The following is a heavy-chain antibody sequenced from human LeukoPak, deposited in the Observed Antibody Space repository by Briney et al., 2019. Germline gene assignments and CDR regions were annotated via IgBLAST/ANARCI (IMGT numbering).Heavy chain of an antibody. J-gene: IGHJ5*02. CDR3: ARGPPGVVIIRWFDP. CDR1: GDSISSGDYY. V-gene: IGHV4-30-4*08. Sequence: SETLSLTCTVSGDSISSGDYYWSWIRQPPGKGLVGIGYIYYSGITYYNPSLKIRVTISVDTSKNQFSLKLRSVTAADTAVYYCARGPPGVVIIRWFDPWGQGTLLTVSS. CDR2: IYYSGIT. D-gene: IGHD3-3*01.